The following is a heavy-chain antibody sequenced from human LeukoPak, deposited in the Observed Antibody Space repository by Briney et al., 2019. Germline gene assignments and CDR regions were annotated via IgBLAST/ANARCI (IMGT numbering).Heavy chain of an antibody. D-gene: IGHD3-9*01. Sequence: GTSLRLSCVASRFTFTNYAMSWVRQAPGKGLEWVPAITGSDGSSYYADSVKGRFTISRDNSKNTLYLQVNSLRAEDTAVYYCAKWGDYDILTGYYVPDYWGQGTLVTVSS. CDR3: AKWGDYDILTGYYVPDY. J-gene: IGHJ4*02. V-gene: IGHV3-23*01. CDR1: RFTFTNYA. CDR2: ITGSDGSS.